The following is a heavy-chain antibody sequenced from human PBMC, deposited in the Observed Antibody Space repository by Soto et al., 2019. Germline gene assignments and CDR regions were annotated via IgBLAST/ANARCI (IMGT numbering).Heavy chain of an antibody. J-gene: IGHJ4*02. V-gene: IGHV3-23*01. Sequence: LRLSCVASGFTFTNYAMSWVRQAPGKGLEWVSGFRGSGGSTYYADSVKGRFTISRDNSKSTLFLQMNSLRAEDTAVYYCAKGEIYFDYWGQGTLVTVSS. CDR2: FRGSGGST. CDR1: GFTFTNYA. CDR3: AKGEIYFDY.